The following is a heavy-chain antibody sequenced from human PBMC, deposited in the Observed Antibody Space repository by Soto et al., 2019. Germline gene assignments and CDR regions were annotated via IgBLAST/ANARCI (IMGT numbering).Heavy chain of an antibody. CDR2: INPDGSTK. J-gene: IGHJ4*02. Sequence: EVQLVESGGGLVQPGESLRLSCAASGFPFSGSWMRWVRQAPGKGLEWVAVINPDGSTKHYVDSVNGRFTISRDNSKNSLFLQMNSLRDEDTGVFFCARDRVYMAVDYWGQGIQVTVSS. V-gene: IGHV3-7*01. D-gene: IGHD2-8*01. CDR3: ARDRVYMAVDY. CDR1: GFPFSGSW.